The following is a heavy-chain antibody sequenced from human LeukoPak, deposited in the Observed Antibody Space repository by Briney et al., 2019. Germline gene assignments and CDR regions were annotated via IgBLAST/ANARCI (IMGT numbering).Heavy chain of an antibody. CDR3: ARDTSIAVAGTIDY. D-gene: IGHD6-19*01. V-gene: IGHV3-48*04. CDR1: GFTFSSYW. Sequence: GGSLRLSCAASGFTFSSYWMHGVREAPGKGREWVSYISSSSSTIYYADSVEGRFTISRDNAKNSLYLQMNSLRAEDTAVYYCARDTSIAVAGTIDYWGQGTLVTVSS. CDR2: ISSSSSTI. J-gene: IGHJ4*02.